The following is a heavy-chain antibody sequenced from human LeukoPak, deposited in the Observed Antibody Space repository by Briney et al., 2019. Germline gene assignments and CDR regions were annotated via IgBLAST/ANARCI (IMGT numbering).Heavy chain of an antibody. D-gene: IGHD2-21*01. CDR2: IYYSGST. V-gene: IGHV4-30-4*08. CDR1: GGSISSGDYY. CDR3: ARDLVVIATKYAPTL. Sequence: PSETLSLTCTVSGGSISSGDYYWSWIRQPPGKGLEWIGYIYYSGSTYYNPSLKSRVTISLDTSKNQFSLKLSSVTAADTAVYYCARDLVVIATKYAPTLWGQGTMVTVSS. J-gene: IGHJ3*01.